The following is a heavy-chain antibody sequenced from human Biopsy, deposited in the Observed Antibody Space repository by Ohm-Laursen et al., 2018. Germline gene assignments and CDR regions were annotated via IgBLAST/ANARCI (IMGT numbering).Heavy chain of an antibody. CDR3: GRAVRNQLLTDP. Sequence: ASVKVSFNASGYTFTSYDITWVRQASGQGPEWIGWLNPVSGNSNFGQKFRGRVTVTSDTSISTAYMELSGLTSDDTATYYCGRAVRNQLLTDPWGQGTLVTVTS. V-gene: IGHV1-8*01. CDR2: LNPVSGNS. CDR1: GYTFTSYD. J-gene: IGHJ5*02. D-gene: IGHD1-7*01.